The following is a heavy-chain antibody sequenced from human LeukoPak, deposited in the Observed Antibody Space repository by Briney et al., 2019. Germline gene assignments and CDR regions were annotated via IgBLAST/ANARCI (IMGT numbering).Heavy chain of an antibody. CDR1: GGSISYSNSY. D-gene: IGHD6-19*01. CDR2: IYFSGST. V-gene: IGHV4-39*07. Sequence: PSETLSLTCTVSGGSISYSNSYWGWIRQPPGKGLEWIGNIYFSGSTYYKQSLKSRVTISVDTSKNQFSLKLRSVTAADTAVYYCARVLFYSSGNKSNRVDYWGQGTLVTVSS. J-gene: IGHJ4*02. CDR3: ARVLFYSSGNKSNRVDY.